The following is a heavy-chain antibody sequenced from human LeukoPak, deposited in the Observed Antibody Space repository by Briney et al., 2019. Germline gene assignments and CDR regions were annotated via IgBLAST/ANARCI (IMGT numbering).Heavy chain of an antibody. CDR1: GFTLSSYS. J-gene: IGHJ4*02. CDR3: AREGYSPRDGYNFNFDY. Sequence: TTGGSLRLSCAASGFTLSSYSMNWVRQAPGKGLEWVSSISSGSSYRYYADSVKGRFTISRDNAKNSLYLQMNSLRAEDTAVYYCAREGYSPRDGYNFNFDYWGQGTLVTVSS. D-gene: IGHD5-24*01. V-gene: IGHV3-21*01. CDR2: ISSGSSYR.